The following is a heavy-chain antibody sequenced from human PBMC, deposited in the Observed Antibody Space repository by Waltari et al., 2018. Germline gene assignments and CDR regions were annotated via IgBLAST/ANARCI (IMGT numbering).Heavy chain of an antibody. J-gene: IGHJ1*01. CDR3: AKVAAAGEYFQH. V-gene: IGHV3-33*08. D-gene: IGHD6-13*01. CDR2: IWYDGSNK. Sequence: QVQLVESGGGVVQPGRSLRLSCSASGFPFSSYGMHWVRQAPGKGLEWVAVIWYDGSNKYYADSMKGRFTISRDNSKNTLYLQMNSLRAEDTAMYYCAKVAAAGEYFQHWGQGTLVTVSS. CDR1: GFPFSSYG.